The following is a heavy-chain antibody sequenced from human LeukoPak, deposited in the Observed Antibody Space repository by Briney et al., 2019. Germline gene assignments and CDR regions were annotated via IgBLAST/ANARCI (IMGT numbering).Heavy chain of an antibody. CDR2: MKEDGSEI. CDR1: GFTFSSYW. D-gene: IGHD3-3*01. Sequence: GGSLRLSCAASGFTFSSYWMTWVRQAPGKGLEWVASMKEDGSEIYHVDSVKGRFIISRDNAKDSLFLQLNTLRAEDTAVYFCARGFSYLDYWGQGTLVPVSS. J-gene: IGHJ4*02. V-gene: IGHV3-7*05. CDR3: ARGFSYLDY.